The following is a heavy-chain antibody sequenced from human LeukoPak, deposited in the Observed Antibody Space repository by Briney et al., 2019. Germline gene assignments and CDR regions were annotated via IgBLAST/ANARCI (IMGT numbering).Heavy chain of an antibody. CDR2: INHSGST. V-gene: IGHV4-34*01. CDR3: ARAPTPPEYYDRGGYYDAFDI. J-gene: IGHJ3*02. Sequence: SETLSLTCAVYTGSFSGYYWSWIRQPPGKGLEWSGEINHSGSTNYSPSLKSRVTISRDVSKNQFSLKLRSMTAADAAVYYCARAPTPPEYYDRGGYYDAFDIWGGGTRVTVSS. D-gene: IGHD3-22*01. CDR1: TGSFSGYY.